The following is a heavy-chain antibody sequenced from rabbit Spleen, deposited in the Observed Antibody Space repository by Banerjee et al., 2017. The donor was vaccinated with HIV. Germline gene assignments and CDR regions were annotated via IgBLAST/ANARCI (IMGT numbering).Heavy chain of an antibody. CDR2: IYTGNSKT. Sequence: EESGGGLVKPGASLTLTCKASAFSFSRGYDMCWVRQAPGKGLEWIACIYTGNSKTYYASWAKGRFTISKTSSTTVTLQMTSLTAADTATYFCARSRYYDFDYSGYTYAIPNNLWGPGTLVTVS. V-gene: IGHV1S40*01. D-gene: IGHD6-1*01. CDR1: AFSFSRGYD. CDR3: ARSRYYDFDYSGYTYAIPNNL. J-gene: IGHJ4*01.